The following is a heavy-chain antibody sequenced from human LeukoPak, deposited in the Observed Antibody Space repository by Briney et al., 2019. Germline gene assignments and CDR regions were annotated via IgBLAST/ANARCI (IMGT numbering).Heavy chain of an antibody. J-gene: IGHJ5*01. CDR3: ARVAVAGPTGWFDS. CDR1: GFALRSYT. D-gene: IGHD6-19*01. CDR2: ISSTSAYI. V-gene: IGHV3-21*01. Sequence: GGSLRLSCAASGFALRSYTVTWVRQAPGKGLEWVSSISSTSAYIYYAESVKGRFSISRDNVDNVVHLQMSSLTNEDTAVYYCARVAVAGPTGWFDSWGQGTLVTVSS.